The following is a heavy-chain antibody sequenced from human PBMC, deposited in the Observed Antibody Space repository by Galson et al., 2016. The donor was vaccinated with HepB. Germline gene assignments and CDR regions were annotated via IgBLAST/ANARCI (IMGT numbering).Heavy chain of an antibody. CDR3: ARGVVGTSTDAFDV. J-gene: IGHJ3*01. CDR1: GYTFTGHY. V-gene: IGHV1-2*04. CDR2: IDPNSGDT. Sequence: SVKVSCKASGYTFTGHYIHWVRQAPGQGLEWMGWIDPNSGDTHYSKRFEGWVTMNRDTSISTAYMEVTKLKSKDTALFYCARGVVGTSTDAFDVWGQGTTVTVS. D-gene: IGHD1-26*01.